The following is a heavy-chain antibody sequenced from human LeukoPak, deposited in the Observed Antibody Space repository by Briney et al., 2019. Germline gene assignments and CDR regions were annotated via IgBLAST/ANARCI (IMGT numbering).Heavy chain of an antibody. CDR1: GGSFIGYY. J-gene: IGHJ4*02. CDR2: INHSGST. V-gene: IGHV4-34*01. D-gene: IGHD2-2*01. CDR3: ARAIVVALTRFAY. Sequence: PSETLSLTCAVYGGSFIGYYWSWIRQPPGKGLEWMGEINHSGSTNYNPSLKSRGTISVDTSKNQFSLQLSSVTAADTDVYYCARAIVVALTRFAYWGQGPLVTVPS.